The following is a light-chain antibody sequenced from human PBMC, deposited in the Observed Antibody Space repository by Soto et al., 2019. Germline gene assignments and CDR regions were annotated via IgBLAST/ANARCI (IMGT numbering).Light chain of an antibody. V-gene: IGKV1-27*01. Sequence: DIQMTQSPSSLSASVGDRVTITCRASQDITNYLAWYQQKPGKVPKLLISSASTLQSGVPSWFSGSGSGTDFTLTISSLQPEDVAVYYCQKYNRAPLTFGGGTKVEIK. CDR2: SAS. CDR3: QKYNRAPLT. CDR1: QDITNY. J-gene: IGKJ4*01.